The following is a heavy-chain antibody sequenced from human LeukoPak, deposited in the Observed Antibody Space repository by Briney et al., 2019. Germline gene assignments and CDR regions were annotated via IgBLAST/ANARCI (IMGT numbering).Heavy chain of an antibody. CDR1: GFTFSSYG. D-gene: IGHD6-19*01. CDR3: AKEGYSSGWYPPYYFDY. Sequence: GGSLRLSCAASGFTFSSYGMHWVRQAPGKGLEWAAFIRYDGSNKYYADSVKGRFTISRDNSKNTLYLQTNSLRAEDTAVYYCAKEGYSSGWYPPYYFDYWGQGTLVTVSS. CDR2: IRYDGSNK. V-gene: IGHV3-30*02. J-gene: IGHJ4*02.